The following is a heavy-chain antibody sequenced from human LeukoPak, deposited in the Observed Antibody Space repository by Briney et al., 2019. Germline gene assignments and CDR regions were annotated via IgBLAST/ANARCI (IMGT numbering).Heavy chain of an antibody. Sequence: PGGSLRLSCAASGFSVSSNHMTWVRQAPGKGLEWVSTIYYDGNTYYADSVQGRFTISRDNSKNTLYFQMNSLRAEDAAVYYCARNVYNFDYWGQGTLVTVSS. J-gene: IGHJ4*02. CDR1: GFSVSSNH. D-gene: IGHD3-10*02. CDR3: ARNVYNFDY. V-gene: IGHV3-66*01. CDR2: IYYDGNT.